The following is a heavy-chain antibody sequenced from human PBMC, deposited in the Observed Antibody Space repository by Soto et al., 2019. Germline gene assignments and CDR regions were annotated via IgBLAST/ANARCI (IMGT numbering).Heavy chain of an antibody. D-gene: IGHD5-12*01. V-gene: IGHV3-23*01. CDR2: ISARGGSL. Sequence: EVQLLESGGGLVQPGGSPRLSCAASGFSFSSYAMVWVRQAPGKGLEWVSVISARGGSLYFADSVKGRFTISRDNSKNVLSLEMNSLRAEDTAIYFCAKGSIEYSASVDNWGQGTLVLVSS. CDR1: GFSFSSYA. J-gene: IGHJ4*02. CDR3: AKGSIEYSASVDN.